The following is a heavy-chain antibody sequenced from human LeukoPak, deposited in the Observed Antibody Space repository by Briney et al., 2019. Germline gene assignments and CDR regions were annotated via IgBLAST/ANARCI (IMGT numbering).Heavy chain of an antibody. CDR1: GYTFTSYG. J-gene: IGHJ6*02. D-gene: IGHD3-10*01. Sequence: ASVKVSCKASGYTFTSYGISWVRQAPGQGLEWMGWISAYNGNTNYAQKPQGRVTMTTDTSTSTAYMELRSLRSDDTAVYYCARANLLWFGELFSNYYGMDVWGQGTTVTVSS. CDR2: ISAYNGNT. V-gene: IGHV1-18*01. CDR3: ARANLLWFGELFSNYYGMDV.